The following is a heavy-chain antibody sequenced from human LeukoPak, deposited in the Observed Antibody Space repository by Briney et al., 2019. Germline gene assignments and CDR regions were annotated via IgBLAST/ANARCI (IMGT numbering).Heavy chain of an antibody. CDR2: ISAYNGNT. Sequence: ASVKVSCKPSGYTFTSYGISWVRQAPGQGLEWMGWISAYNGNTNYAQKLQGRVTLTTDTSTSTAYMELRSLRSDDTAVYYCARARWIMEDYGRNWFDPWGQGTLVTVSS. J-gene: IGHJ5*02. V-gene: IGHV1-18*01. D-gene: IGHD4-17*01. CDR3: ARARWIMEDYGRNWFDP. CDR1: GYTFTSYG.